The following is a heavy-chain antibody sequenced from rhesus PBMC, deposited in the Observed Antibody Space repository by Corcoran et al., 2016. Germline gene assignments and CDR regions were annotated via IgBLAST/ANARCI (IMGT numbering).Heavy chain of an antibody. Sequence: QVQLQESGPGLVKPSETLSLTCAVSGGSISSGYYYWSWIRQPPGMGLGWIGYITYSGSTTHHPSLKSRFTISRGTSKNQFSLKLSSVTAADTAVYYCAGEQLVAYNGLDSWGQGVVVTVSS. CDR3: AGEQLVAYNGLDS. CDR2: ITYSGST. J-gene: IGHJ6*01. CDR1: GGSISSGYYY. V-gene: IGHV4-122*02. D-gene: IGHD6-13*01.